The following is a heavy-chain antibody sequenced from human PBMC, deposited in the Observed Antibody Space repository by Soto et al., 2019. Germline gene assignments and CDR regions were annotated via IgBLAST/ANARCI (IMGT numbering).Heavy chain of an antibody. J-gene: IGHJ4*02. CDR1: GFTFSSYT. D-gene: IGHD1-26*01. CDR2: ISGSGGGT. V-gene: IGHV3-23*01. CDR3: AKGQSGDFHY. Sequence: DVQLLESGGGLVQPGASLRLSCVASGFTFSSYTMSWVRQAPGKGLEWVSAISGSGGGTYYADSVKGRFTISRDNSKNTLYLQVNSLRAEDTAVYYCAKGQSGDFHYWGQGTPVTVS.